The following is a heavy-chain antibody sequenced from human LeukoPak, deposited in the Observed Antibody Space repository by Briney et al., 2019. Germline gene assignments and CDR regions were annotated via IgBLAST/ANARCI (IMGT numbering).Heavy chain of an antibody. CDR1: GFTFSSYA. J-gene: IGHJ4*02. CDR3: VRSYPGIAVAGPFDY. D-gene: IGHD6-19*01. CDR2: ISGSGGST. V-gene: IGHV3-23*01. Sequence: GGSLRLSCAASGFTFSSYAMSWVRQAPGKGLEWVSAISGSGGSTYYADSVKGRFTISRDNFKNTLYLQMNSLRAEDTAVYYCVRSYPGIAVAGPFDYWGQGTLVTVSS.